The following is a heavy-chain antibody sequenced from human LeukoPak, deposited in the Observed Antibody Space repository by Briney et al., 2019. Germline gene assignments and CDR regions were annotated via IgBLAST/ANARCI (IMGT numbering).Heavy chain of an antibody. CDR3: AKDPAYGDRPNWFDP. CDR1: GFTFSSYA. Sequence: GGSLRLSCAASGFTFSSYAMSWVRQGPGKGLEWVSAISGSGSRTYYADSVKGRFTISRDNPKNTLYLQMNSLRAEDTAVYYCAKDPAYGDRPNWFDPWGQGTLVTVSS. CDR2: ISGSGSRT. J-gene: IGHJ5*02. V-gene: IGHV3-23*01. D-gene: IGHD4-17*01.